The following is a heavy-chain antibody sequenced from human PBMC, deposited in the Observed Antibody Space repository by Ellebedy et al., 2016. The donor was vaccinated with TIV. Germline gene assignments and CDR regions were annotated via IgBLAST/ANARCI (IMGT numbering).Heavy chain of an antibody. J-gene: IGHJ5*02. CDR1: GFTFSNYA. V-gene: IGHV3-23*01. CDR2: TSGSSDSR. D-gene: IGHD1-1*01. CDR3: ARDNPQRPNPARFDP. Sequence: GESLKISCAASGFTFSNYAMNWVRQAPGKGPEWVSVTSGSSDSRDYADSVKGRFTISRDNAKNTLYLQMNSLRAEDTAVYYCARDNPQRPNPARFDPWGQGTLVTVSS.